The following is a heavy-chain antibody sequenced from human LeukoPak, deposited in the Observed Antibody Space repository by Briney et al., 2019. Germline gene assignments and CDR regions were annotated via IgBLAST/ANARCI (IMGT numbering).Heavy chain of an antibody. V-gene: IGHV4-39*07. Sequence: NPSETLSLTCTVSGGSISSSSYYWGWIRQPPGKGLEWIGSIYYSGSTYYNPSLKSRVTISVDTSKNQFSLKLSSVTAADTAVYYCAREGLKWELVGDWFDPWGQGTLVTVSS. D-gene: IGHD1-26*01. J-gene: IGHJ5*02. CDR2: IYYSGST. CDR3: AREGLKWELVGDWFDP. CDR1: GGSISSSSYY.